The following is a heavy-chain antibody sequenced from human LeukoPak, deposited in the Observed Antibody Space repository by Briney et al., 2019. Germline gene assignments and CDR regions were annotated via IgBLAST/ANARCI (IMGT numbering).Heavy chain of an antibody. Sequence: PGGSLRLSCAASVFTFSSYGMHWVRQAPGKGLEWVAVLWFDGSNTYYADSVKGRFTISRDNSKNTLYLQMNSLRAEDTAVYYCAKDPYYYDSSDYLRDVRGYFDLWGRGTLVTVSS. CDR3: AKDPYYYDSSDYLRDVRGYFDL. CDR2: LWFDGSNT. J-gene: IGHJ2*01. V-gene: IGHV3-33*06. CDR1: VFTFSSYG. D-gene: IGHD3-22*01.